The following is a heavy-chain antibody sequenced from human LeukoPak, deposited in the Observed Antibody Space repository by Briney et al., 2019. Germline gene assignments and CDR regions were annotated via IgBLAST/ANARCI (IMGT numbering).Heavy chain of an antibody. D-gene: IGHD6-6*01. J-gene: IGHJ4*02. Sequence: GGSLRLSCAGSGFTFSSYGMHWVRQAPGKGLEWVAVISYDGSNKYYIDSVKGRFTISRDNSKNTLYLQMNSLRAEDTAVYYCAKDIPSRPDYSDYWGQGTLVTVSS. CDR3: AKDIPSRPDYSDY. CDR2: ISYDGSNK. CDR1: GFTFSSYG. V-gene: IGHV3-30*18.